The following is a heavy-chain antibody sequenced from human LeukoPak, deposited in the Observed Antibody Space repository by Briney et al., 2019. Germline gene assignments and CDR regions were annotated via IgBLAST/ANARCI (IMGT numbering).Heavy chain of an antibody. D-gene: IGHD3/OR15-3a*01. CDR3: SRDPRTLDY. CDR1: GFTFSSYA. V-gene: IGHV3-30*04. J-gene: IGHJ4*02. CDR2: ISYDGSNK. Sequence: HPGGSLRLSCAASGFTFSSYAMHWVRQAPGKGLEWVAVISYDGSNKYYADSVKGRFTISRDNSKNTLYLQMNSLRPEDTAVYYCSRDPRTLDYWGRGTLVTVSS.